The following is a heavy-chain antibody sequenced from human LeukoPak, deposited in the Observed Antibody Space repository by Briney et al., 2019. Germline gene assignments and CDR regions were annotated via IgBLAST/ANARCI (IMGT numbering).Heavy chain of an antibody. CDR1: GGSISIGGYY. Sequence: SQTLSLTCTISGGSISIGGYYWSWIRQPPGKGLEWIGYIYYSGSTNYNPSLKSRVTISVDTSKNQFSLKLSSVTAADTAVYYCARAPNYSSSSPFDYWGQGTLVTVSS. CDR3: ARAPNYSSSSPFDY. CDR2: IYYSGST. J-gene: IGHJ4*02. V-gene: IGHV4-61*08. D-gene: IGHD6-6*01.